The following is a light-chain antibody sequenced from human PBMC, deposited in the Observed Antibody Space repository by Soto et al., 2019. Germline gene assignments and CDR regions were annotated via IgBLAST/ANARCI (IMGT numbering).Light chain of an antibody. CDR2: AAS. CDR1: QSISSY. V-gene: IGKV1-39*01. CDR3: QQYNSYSRT. J-gene: IGKJ1*01. Sequence: DIQMTQSPSSLSASVGDRVTITCRASQSISSYLNWYQQKPGKAPNLLIYAASGLQSGVPSRFSGSGSGTEFTLTISSLQPDDFATYYCQQYNSYSRTFGQGTKVDI.